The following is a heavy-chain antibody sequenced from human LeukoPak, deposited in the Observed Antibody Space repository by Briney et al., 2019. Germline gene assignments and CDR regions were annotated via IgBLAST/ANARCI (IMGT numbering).Heavy chain of an antibody. V-gene: IGHV4-59*01. Sequence: SETLSLICTVSGGSISSYYWSWIRQPPGKGLEWIGYIYYSGSTNYNPSLKSRVTISVDTSKNQFSLKLSSVTAADTAVYYCARALDDSDNWFDPWGQGTLVTVSS. CDR3: ARALDDSDNWFDP. CDR1: GGSISSYY. D-gene: IGHD1-1*01. CDR2: IYYSGST. J-gene: IGHJ5*02.